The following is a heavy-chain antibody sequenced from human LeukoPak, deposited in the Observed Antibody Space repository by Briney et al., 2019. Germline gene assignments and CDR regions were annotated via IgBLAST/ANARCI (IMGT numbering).Heavy chain of an antibody. D-gene: IGHD3-10*01. Sequence: SETLSLTCTVSGGSISSYYWSWIRQPPGKGREWIGYIYYSGSTNYNPSLKSRVTITIDTSKNQFSLKLSSVTAADTAVYYCARHPGKSYYDYWGQGTLVTVSS. CDR3: ARHPGKSYYDY. CDR1: GGSISSYY. J-gene: IGHJ4*02. CDR2: IYYSGST. V-gene: IGHV4-59*08.